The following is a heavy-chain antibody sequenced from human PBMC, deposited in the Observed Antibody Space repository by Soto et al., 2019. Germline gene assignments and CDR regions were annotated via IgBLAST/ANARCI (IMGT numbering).Heavy chain of an antibody. CDR3: SRVISSSSSLGLLYYYYGMDV. J-gene: IGHJ6*02. V-gene: IGHV4-39*01. CDR1: GGSISSRSYY. D-gene: IGHD6-6*01. CDR2: IYYSGST. Sequence: PSVTLSLTFTVSGGSISSRSYYWGWIRQPKRKWQEWIGSIYYSGSTYYNPSLNSRVTMSVDTSKSQFSLKLSSVTAFDTAVYYCSRVISSSSSLGLLYYYYGMDVWGQWTTVTVAS.